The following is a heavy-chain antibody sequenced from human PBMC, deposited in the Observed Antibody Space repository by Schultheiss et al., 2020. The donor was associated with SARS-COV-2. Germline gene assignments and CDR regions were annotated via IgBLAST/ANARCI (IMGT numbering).Heavy chain of an antibody. J-gene: IGHJ6*02. CDR2: SYSGST. CDR3: ARGYGAANGMDV. V-gene: IGHV4-59*09. D-gene: IGHD4/OR15-4a*01. Sequence: SYSGSTYYNPSLKSRVTISVDTSKNQFSLKLSSVTAADTAVYYCARGYGAANGMDVWGQGTAVTVSS.